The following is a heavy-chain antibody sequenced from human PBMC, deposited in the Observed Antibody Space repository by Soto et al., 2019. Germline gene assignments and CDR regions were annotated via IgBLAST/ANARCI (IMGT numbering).Heavy chain of an antibody. CDR2: FDPEDGET. V-gene: IGHV1-24*01. CDR3: ATVAPPNGLTMMYENWFDP. J-gene: IGHJ5*02. CDR1: GYTLTELS. Sequence: ASVKVSCKVSGYTLTELSMHWVRQAPGKGLEWMGGFDPEDGETIYAQKFQGRVTMTEDTSTDTAYMELSSLRSEDTAVYYCATVAPPNGLTMMYENWFDPWGQGTLVTVSS. D-gene: IGHD3-22*01.